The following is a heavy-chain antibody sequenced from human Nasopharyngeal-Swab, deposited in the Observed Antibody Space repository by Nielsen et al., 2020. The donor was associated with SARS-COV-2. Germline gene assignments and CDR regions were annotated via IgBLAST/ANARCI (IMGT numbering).Heavy chain of an antibody. Sequence: GSLRLSCPASGASTAYSTFYRGWIRHPPGKRLEWIGNIYYNGNIYQNPSLMSRVTISVDTSKNQFSLKLSSVTAADTAVYYCARSAYSSSWYGERDWFDPWGQGTLVTVSS. CDR2: IYYNGNI. D-gene: IGHD6-13*01. CDR1: GASTAYSTFY. CDR3: ARSAYSSSWYGERDWFDP. V-gene: IGHV4-39*07. J-gene: IGHJ5*02.